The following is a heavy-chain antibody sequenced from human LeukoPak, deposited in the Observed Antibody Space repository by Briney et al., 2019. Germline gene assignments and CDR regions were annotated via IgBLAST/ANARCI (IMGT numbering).Heavy chain of an antibody. CDR1: GFTFSSYA. Sequence: GGSLRLSCAASGFTFSSYAMSWVRQAPGKGLEWVSVIYSGGSTYYADSVKGRFTISRDNSKNTLYLQMNSLRAEDTAVYYCAREDYYGSGSPIDYWGQGTLVTVSS. CDR3: AREDYYGSGSPIDY. CDR2: IYSGGST. J-gene: IGHJ4*02. V-gene: IGHV3-53*01. D-gene: IGHD3-10*01.